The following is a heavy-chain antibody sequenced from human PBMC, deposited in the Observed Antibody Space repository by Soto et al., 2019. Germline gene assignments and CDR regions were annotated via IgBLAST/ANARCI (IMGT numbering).Heavy chain of an antibody. V-gene: IGHV3-23*01. Sequence: GGSLRLSCASSGFTFSSYAMSWVRQAPGKGLEWVSAISGSGASTYYADSVKGRFTISRDNSQNTLYLQMNSLRAEDTAVYYCAKGPPLRHYGGVIVWFDYWGQGTLVTVSS. J-gene: IGHJ4*02. CDR1: GFTFSSYA. D-gene: IGHD3-16*02. CDR2: ISGSGAST. CDR3: AKGPPLRHYGGVIVWFDY.